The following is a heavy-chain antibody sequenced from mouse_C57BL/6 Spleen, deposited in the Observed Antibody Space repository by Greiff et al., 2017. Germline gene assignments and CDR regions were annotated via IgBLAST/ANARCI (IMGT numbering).Heavy chain of an antibody. Sequence: EVMLVESGGGLVQPKGSLKLSCAASGFSFNTYAMNWVRQAPGKGLEWVARIRSKSNNYATYYADSVKDRFTISRDDSESMLYLQMNNLKTEDTAMYYCVRGPHAMDYWGQGTSVTVSS. CDR1: GFSFNTYA. CDR2: IRSKSNNYAT. J-gene: IGHJ4*01. V-gene: IGHV10-1*01. CDR3: VRGPHAMDY.